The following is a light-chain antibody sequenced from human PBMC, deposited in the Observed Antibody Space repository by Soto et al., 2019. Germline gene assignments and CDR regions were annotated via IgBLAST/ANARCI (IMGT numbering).Light chain of an antibody. J-gene: IGKJ3*01. Sequence: IVLTQSPGTLSLSPGERATLSCGASQSVTNNFLAWYQQKPGPAPRLLIYGASSRATGVPDRFSGSGSGTDFTLTIIRLEPGDFAVYYCQQYGTPLFTFGPGTKVDIK. V-gene: IGKV3-20*01. CDR3: QQYGTPLFT. CDR1: QSVTNNF. CDR2: GAS.